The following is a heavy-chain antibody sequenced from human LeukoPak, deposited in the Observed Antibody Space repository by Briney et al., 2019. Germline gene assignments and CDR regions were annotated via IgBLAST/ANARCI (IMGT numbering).Heavy chain of an antibody. CDR1: GFTFSSYA. V-gene: IGHV3-30*09. Sequence: GGSLRLSCAAPGFTFSSYAMHWVRQAPGKGLEWVALISHDGNNKYNADSVKGRFASSRDNSENWLYLQMDSLRAEDAAVYACASLPPDIVVVPAARLDYWGQGTLVTVSS. CDR3: ASLPPDIVVVPAARLDY. J-gene: IGHJ4*02. D-gene: IGHD2-2*01. CDR2: ISHDGNNK.